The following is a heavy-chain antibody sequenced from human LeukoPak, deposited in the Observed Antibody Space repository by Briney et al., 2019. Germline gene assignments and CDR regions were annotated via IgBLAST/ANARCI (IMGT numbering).Heavy chain of an antibody. V-gene: IGHV5-51*01. CDR1: GYSFTNYW. D-gene: IGHD6-19*01. CDR3: ARHRPPTFIIAVDGTGGFDY. J-gene: IGHJ4*02. Sequence: GESLKISCKGSGYSFTNYWIGWVRQMPGKGLEWMGIIDPGDSDTRYSPSFQGQVTISADKSISTAYLQWSSLKASDTAMYYCARHRPPTFIIAVDGTGGFDYWGQGTLVTVSS. CDR2: IDPGDSDT.